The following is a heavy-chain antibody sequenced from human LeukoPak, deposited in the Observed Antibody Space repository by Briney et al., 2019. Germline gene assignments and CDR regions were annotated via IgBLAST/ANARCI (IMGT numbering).Heavy chain of an antibody. J-gene: IGHJ4*02. V-gene: IGHV4-34*01. CDR2: INHSGST. CDR1: GGSISSYY. CDR3: ALKAVGAYDY. Sequence: SETLSLTCTVSGGSISSYYWSWIRQPPGKGLEWIGEINHSGSTNYNPSLKSRVTISVDTSKNQFSLKLSSVTAADTAVYYCALKAVGAYDYWGQGTLVTVSS. D-gene: IGHD1-26*01.